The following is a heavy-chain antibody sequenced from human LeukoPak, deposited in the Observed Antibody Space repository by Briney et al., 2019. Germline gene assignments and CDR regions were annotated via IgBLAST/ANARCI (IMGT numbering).Heavy chain of an antibody. D-gene: IGHD3-10*01. CDR1: GGTFSSYA. CDR2: IIPILGIA. Sequence: SVTVSCTASGGTFSSYAISWVRQAPGQGLEWMGRIIPILGIANYAQTFQGRVTITADKSTSTAYMELSSLRSEDTAVYYCARDALDYYGSGSYDYWGQGTLVTVSS. CDR3: ARDALDYYGSGSYDY. J-gene: IGHJ4*02. V-gene: IGHV1-69*04.